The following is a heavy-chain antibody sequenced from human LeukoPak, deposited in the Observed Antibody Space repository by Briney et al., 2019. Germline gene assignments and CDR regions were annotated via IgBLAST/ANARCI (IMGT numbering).Heavy chain of an antibody. CDR3: ARAMRSGYDY. CDR1: GFTFSSYA. D-gene: IGHD5-12*01. CDR2: ISGGGATT. Sequence: GGSLRLSCAASGFTFSSYAMSWVRQAPGKGLEWVSDISGGGATTFYADSVKGRFTISRDNSENSLYLQMNSLRDEDTAVYYCARAMRSGYDYWGQGTLVTVSS. J-gene: IGHJ4*02. V-gene: IGHV3-23*01.